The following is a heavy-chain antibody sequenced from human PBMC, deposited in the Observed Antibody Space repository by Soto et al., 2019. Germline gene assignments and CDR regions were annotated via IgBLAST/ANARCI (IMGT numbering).Heavy chain of an antibody. Sequence: GGSLRLSCAASGFTFSNAWMNWVRQAPGKGLEWVGRIKSKTDGGTTDYAAPVKGRFTISRDDSKNTLYLQMNSLKTEDTAVYYCTTREQPDYDFWSGYYSHFDYWGQGTLVTVSS. CDR1: GFTFSNAW. V-gene: IGHV3-15*07. D-gene: IGHD3-3*01. CDR3: TTREQPDYDFWSGYYSHFDY. CDR2: IKSKTDGGTT. J-gene: IGHJ4*02.